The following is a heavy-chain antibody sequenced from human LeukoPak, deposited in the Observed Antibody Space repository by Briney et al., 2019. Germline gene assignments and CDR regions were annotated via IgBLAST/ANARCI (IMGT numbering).Heavy chain of an antibody. Sequence: GGSLRLSCAASGFTFSSYSMNWVRQAPGKGLEWVSYISSSSTIYYADSVKGRFTISRDNAKNSLYLQMNSLRAEDTAVYYCAREASDLEPIDYWGQGTLVTVSS. CDR1: GFTFSSYS. V-gene: IGHV3-48*04. J-gene: IGHJ4*02. D-gene: IGHD1-1*01. CDR3: AREASDLEPIDY. CDR2: ISSSSTI.